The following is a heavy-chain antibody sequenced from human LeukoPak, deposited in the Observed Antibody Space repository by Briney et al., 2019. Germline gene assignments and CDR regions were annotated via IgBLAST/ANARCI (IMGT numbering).Heavy chain of an antibody. J-gene: IGHJ5*02. V-gene: IGHV3-21*01. CDR3: ARDHCSSTCCYTGPNWFDP. CDR2: ISSSSSYI. D-gene: IGHD2-2*02. CDR1: GFTFSSYS. Sequence: GGSLRLSCAASGFTFSSYSMNWVRQAPGKGLEWVSSISSSSSYIYYADSVKGRFTISRDNAKNSLYLQMNSLRAEDTAVYYCARDHCSSTCCYTGPNWFDPWGQGTLVTVSS.